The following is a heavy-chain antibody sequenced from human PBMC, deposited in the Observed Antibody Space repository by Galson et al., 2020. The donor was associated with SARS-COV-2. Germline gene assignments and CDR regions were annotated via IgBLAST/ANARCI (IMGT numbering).Heavy chain of an antibody. CDR1: GFTFSRHG. CDR3: ARDTESVIIPTGGFDY. CDR2: ISFDGTTK. D-gene: IGHD1-26*01. Sequence: QLGESLKISCAASGFTFSRHGMHWVRQAPGKGLEWVAVISFDGTTKYYADSVKGRFTISRDNSKNTLSLQMNSLRAEDTAVYYCARDTESVIIPTGGFDYWGQGTLVTVSS. V-gene: IGHV3-30*03. J-gene: IGHJ4*02.